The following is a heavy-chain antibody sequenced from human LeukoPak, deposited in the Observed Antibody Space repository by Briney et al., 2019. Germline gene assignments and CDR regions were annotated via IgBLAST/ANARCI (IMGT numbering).Heavy chain of an antibody. CDR2: LWYDGSNK. V-gene: IGHV3-33*01. CDR1: GFSFSSYG. Sequence: GRSLRLSCAASGFSFSSYGMHWVRQAPGKGLEWVAVLWYDGSNKYYADSVKGRFTISRDNSKNRLYLQMNSLRAEDTAVYYCARDSGAATTYFDHWGQGTLVTVSS. D-gene: IGHD5-12*01. CDR3: ARDSGAATTYFDH. J-gene: IGHJ4*02.